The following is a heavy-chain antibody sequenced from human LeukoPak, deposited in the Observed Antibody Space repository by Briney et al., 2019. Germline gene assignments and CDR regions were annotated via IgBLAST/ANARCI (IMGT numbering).Heavy chain of an antibody. D-gene: IGHD1-14*01. Sequence: ASVKVSCKTSGYTFTDKYIHWVRQAPGLGLECMGWMHPNTGDTVYVQKFQGRVTSTRGTSISTAYMELHRLGSDDTAVYFCVRDLTNPASGDYWGQGTLVTVSS. J-gene: IGHJ4*02. CDR3: VRDLTNPASGDY. CDR2: MHPNTGDT. V-gene: IGHV1-2*02. CDR1: GYTFTDKY.